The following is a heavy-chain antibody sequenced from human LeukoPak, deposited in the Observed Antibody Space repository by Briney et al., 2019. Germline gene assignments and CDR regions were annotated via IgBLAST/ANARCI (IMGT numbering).Heavy chain of an antibody. V-gene: IGHV3-15*01. CDR1: GFTFSNAW. Sequence: PGGSLRLSCAASGFTFSNAWMSWVRQAPGKGLEWVGRIKSKTDGGTTDYAAPVKGRFTISRDDSKNMLYLQMNSLKTEDTAVYYCTTEPKGAAAGHYWGQGTLVTVSS. D-gene: IGHD6-13*01. CDR3: TTEPKGAAAGHY. CDR2: IKSKTDGGTT. J-gene: IGHJ4*02.